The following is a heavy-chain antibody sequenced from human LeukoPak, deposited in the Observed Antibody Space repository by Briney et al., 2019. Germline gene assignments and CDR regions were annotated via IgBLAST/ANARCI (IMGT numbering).Heavy chain of an antibody. CDR1: GFTFSNAW. V-gene: IGHV3-15*01. Sequence: GGSLRLSCAASGFTFSNAWMNWLRQAPGKGLEWVGRIKSKVHGGTLEYAAPVKGRFTISRDDSENTLHLQMKSLKPEDTSVYYCTTGAYWGQGTLVTVSS. CDR3: TTGAY. J-gene: IGHJ4*02. CDR2: IKSKVHGGTL.